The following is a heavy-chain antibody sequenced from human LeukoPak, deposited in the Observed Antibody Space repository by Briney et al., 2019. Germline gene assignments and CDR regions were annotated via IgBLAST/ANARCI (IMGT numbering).Heavy chain of an antibody. CDR1: GGSISRHY. D-gene: IGHD6-19*01. J-gene: IGHJ4*02. V-gene: IGHV4-59*08. Sequence: SETLSLTCTVSGGSISRHYWSWIRQPPGKGLEWIGYIYYSGSTNYNPSLKSRVTISVDTSKNQFSLKLSSVTAADTAVYYCARRTSGWYYFDYWGQGTLVTVSS. CDR2: IYYSGST. CDR3: ARRTSGWYYFDY.